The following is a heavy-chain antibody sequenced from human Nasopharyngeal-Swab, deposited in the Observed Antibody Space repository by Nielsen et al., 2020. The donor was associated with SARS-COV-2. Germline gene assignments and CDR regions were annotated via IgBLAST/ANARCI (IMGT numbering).Heavy chain of an antibody. CDR3: ARGSVVVPAARVYNWFDP. Sequence: SETLSLTCTVSGGSISSGSYYWSWIRQPAGKGLEWIGRIYTSGSTNYNPSLKSRVTISVDTSKNQFSLKLSSVTAADTAVYCCARGSVVVPAARVYNWFDPWGQGTLVTVSS. CDR2: IYTSGST. V-gene: IGHV4-61*02. D-gene: IGHD2-2*01. CDR1: GGSISSGSYY. J-gene: IGHJ5*02.